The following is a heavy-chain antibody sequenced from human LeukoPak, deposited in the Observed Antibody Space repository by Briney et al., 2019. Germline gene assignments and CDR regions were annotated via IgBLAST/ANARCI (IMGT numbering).Heavy chain of an antibody. CDR2: IRYDGSNK. J-gene: IGHJ4*02. V-gene: IGHV3-30*02. CDR3: AKDLLGYSSSWYQDY. CDR1: GFTFSSYG. D-gene: IGHD6-13*01. Sequence: PGGSLRLSCAASGFTFSSYGMHWVRQAPGKGLEWVAFIRYDGSNKYYADSVKGRFTISRDDSKITLYLQMNSLRAEDTAVYYCAKDLLGYSSSWYQDYWGQGTLVTVSS.